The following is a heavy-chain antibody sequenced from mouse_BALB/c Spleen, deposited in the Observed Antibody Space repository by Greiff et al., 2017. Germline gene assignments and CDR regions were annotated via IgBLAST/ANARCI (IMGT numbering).Heavy chain of an antibody. CDR2: ISSGGSYT. J-gene: IGHJ3*01. D-gene: IGHD2-4*01. V-gene: IGHV5-6*02. CDR1: GFTFSSYG. Sequence: EVKLMESGGDLVKPGGSLKLSCAASGFTFSSYGMSWVRQTPDKRLEWVATISSGGSYTYYPDSVKGRFTISRDNAKNTLYLQMSSLKSEDTAMYYCARRGYDYDGFADWGQGTLVTVSA. CDR3: ARRGYDYDGFAD.